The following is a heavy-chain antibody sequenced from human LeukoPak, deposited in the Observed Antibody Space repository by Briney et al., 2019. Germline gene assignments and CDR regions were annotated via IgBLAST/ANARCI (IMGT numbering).Heavy chain of an antibody. CDR1: GFTFSSYA. CDR2: ISYDGSNK. Sequence: GGSLRLSCAASGFTFSSYAMHWVRQAPGKGLEWVAVISYDGSNKYYADSVKGRFTISRDNSKNTLYLQMNSLRAEDTAVYYCASSKTYCSSTSCQRVSAFDIWGQGTMVTVSS. D-gene: IGHD2-2*01. CDR3: ASSKTYCSSTSCQRVSAFDI. V-gene: IGHV3-30-3*02. J-gene: IGHJ3*02.